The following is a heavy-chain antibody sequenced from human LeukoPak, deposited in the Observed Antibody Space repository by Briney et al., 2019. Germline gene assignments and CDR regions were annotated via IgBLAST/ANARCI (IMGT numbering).Heavy chain of an antibody. Sequence: PSETLSLTCTVSGYSISSGYYWGWIRRPPGKGLGWIGSIYHSGSTYYNPSLKSRVTISVDTSKNQFSLKLSSVTAADTAVYYCASISYSSGWYFTPNYYYYMDVWGKGTTVAVSS. J-gene: IGHJ6*03. V-gene: IGHV4-38-2*02. CDR3: ASISYSSGWYFTPNYYYYMDV. CDR1: GYSISSGYY. D-gene: IGHD6-19*01. CDR2: IYHSGST.